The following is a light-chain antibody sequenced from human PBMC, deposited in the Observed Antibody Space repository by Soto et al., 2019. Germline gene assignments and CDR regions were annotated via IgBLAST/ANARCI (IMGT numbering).Light chain of an antibody. CDR1: QGISNY. CDR2: GAS. CDR3: QKYDRAPFT. V-gene: IGKV1-27*01. Sequence: DIQMTQSPSSLPAYLGYRVTITCLASQGISNYLAWYQQKPGRLPKLLLFGASTLQSGVPARFSGSGSGTLFTLTINGLLPEDVATYYCQKYDRAPFTFGPGTKVDIK. J-gene: IGKJ3*01.